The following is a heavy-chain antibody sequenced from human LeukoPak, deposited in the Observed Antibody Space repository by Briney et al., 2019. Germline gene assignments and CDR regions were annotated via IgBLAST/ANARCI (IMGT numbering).Heavy chain of an antibody. D-gene: IGHD3-10*01. CDR2: INHSGST. CDR1: GGSFSGYY. V-gene: IGHV4-34*01. CDR3: ARAITMVRGLVSFDY. J-gene: IGHJ4*02. Sequence: SETLSLTCAVYGGSFSGYYWSWIRQPPGKGLEWIGEINHSGSTNYNPSLKSRVTISVDTSKNQFSLKLSSVTAADTAVYYCARAITMVRGLVSFDYWGQGTLVTVSS.